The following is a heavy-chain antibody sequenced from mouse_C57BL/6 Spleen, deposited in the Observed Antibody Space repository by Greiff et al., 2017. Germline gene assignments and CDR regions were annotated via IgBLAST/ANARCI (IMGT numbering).Heavy chain of an antibody. CDR3: AREKAVAGGIDY. Sequence: QVQLQQSGAELVRPGTSVKLSCKASGYTFTSYWMHWVKQRPGQGLEWIGVIDPSDSYTNYNQKFKGKATLTVDTSSSTAYMQLSSLTSEDSAVYYCAREKAVAGGIDYWGQGTTLTVSS. D-gene: IGHD1-1*01. J-gene: IGHJ2*01. CDR1: GYTFTSYW. V-gene: IGHV1-59*01. CDR2: IDPSDSYT.